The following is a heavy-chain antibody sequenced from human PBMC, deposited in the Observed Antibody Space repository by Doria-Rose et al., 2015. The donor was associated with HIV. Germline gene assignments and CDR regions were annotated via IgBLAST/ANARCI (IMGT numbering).Heavy chain of an antibody. CDR3: ARIKSSGWYHKYYFDF. V-gene: IGHV2-26*01. CDR1: GVSLSSPGMG. J-gene: IGHJ4*02. D-gene: IGHD6-13*01. Sequence: QITLKESGPVLVKPTETLTLTCTVSGVSLSSPGMGVSWIRQPPGQALEWLANTFSDDERSYKTSLKSRLTISRGTSKSQVVLTMTDMDPVDTATYYCARIKSSGWYHKYYFDFWGQGTLVIVSA. CDR2: TFSDDER.